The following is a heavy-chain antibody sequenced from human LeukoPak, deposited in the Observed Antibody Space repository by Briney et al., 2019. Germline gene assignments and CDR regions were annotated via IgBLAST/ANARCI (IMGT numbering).Heavy chain of an antibody. V-gene: IGHV3-21*01. D-gene: IGHD6-19*01. CDR3: ARRGSSGWSSPIDY. J-gene: IGHJ4*02. CDR2: ISSSSSYI. CDR1: GFTFSSYS. Sequence: GGSLRLSCAASGFTFSSYSMNWVRQAPGKGLEWVSSISSSSSYIYYADSVKGRFTISRDNAKNSLYLQMNSLRAEDTAVYYCARRGSSGWSSPIDYWGQGTLVTVSS.